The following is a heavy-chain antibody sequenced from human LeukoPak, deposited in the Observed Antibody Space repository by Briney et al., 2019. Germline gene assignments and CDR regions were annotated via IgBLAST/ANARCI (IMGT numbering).Heavy chain of an antibody. D-gene: IGHD3-22*01. V-gene: IGHV3-33*01. Sequence: GRSLRLSCAASGFIFGYYGMHWVRQAPGKGLEWVAVAYHDGWRGVSNKYYVDSVKGRFTVSRDNSENMLYLQMSSLIPEDTAVYYCATGSGYYYDHWGQGTLVTVSS. CDR1: GFIFGYYG. CDR3: ATGSGYYYDH. CDR2: AYHDGWRGVSNK. J-gene: IGHJ4*02.